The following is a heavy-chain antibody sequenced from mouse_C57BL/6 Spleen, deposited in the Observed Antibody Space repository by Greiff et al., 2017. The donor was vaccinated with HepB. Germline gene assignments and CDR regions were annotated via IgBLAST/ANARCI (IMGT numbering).Heavy chain of an antibody. CDR2: IDPSDSET. J-gene: IGHJ2*01. Sequence: QVQLQQPGAELVRPGSSVKLSCKASGYTFTSYWMHWVKQRPIQGLEWIGNIDPSDSETHYNQKFKDKATLTVDKSSSTAYMQLSSLTSEDSAVFYGARSSCSGCAVGYWGQGTTLTVSS. D-gene: IGHD1-1*01. CDR3: ARSSCSGCAVGY. CDR1: GYTFTSYW. V-gene: IGHV1-52*01.